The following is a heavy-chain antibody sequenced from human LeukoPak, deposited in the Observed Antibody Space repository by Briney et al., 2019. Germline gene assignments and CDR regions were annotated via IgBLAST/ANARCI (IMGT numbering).Heavy chain of an antibody. V-gene: IGHV4-34*01. CDR1: GGSFSGYY. D-gene: IGHD2-15*01. J-gene: IGHJ5*02. Sequence: PSETLSLTCAVYGGSFSGYYWSWIRQPPGKGLEWIGEINHSGSTNYNPSLKSRVTISVDTSKNQFSLKLSSVPAADTAVYYCARGRNFVVVVAATLLRANWFDPWGQGTLVTVSS. CDR3: ARGRNFVVVVAATLLRANWFDP. CDR2: INHSGST.